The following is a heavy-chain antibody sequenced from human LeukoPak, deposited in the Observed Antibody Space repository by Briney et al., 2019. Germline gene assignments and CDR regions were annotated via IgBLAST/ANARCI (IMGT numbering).Heavy chain of an antibody. D-gene: IGHD3-3*01. CDR1: GGSFSSYY. V-gene: IGHV4-4*07. CDR3: AREYDFWSGYYTD. Sequence: SETLSLTCAVYGGSFSSYYWSWVRQPAGKGLEWIGRIYTSGSTNYNPSLKGRVTMSVDTSKNQFSLKLSSVTAADTAVYYCAREYDFWSGYYTDWGQGTLVTVSS. CDR2: IYTSGST. J-gene: IGHJ4*02.